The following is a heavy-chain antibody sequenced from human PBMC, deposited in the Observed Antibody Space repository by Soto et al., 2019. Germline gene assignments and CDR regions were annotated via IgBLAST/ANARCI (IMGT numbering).Heavy chain of an antibody. D-gene: IGHD3-22*01. Sequence: GASVKVSCKVSGYTLTELSMHWVRQAPGKGLEWMGGFDPEDGETIYAQKFQGRVTMTEDTSTDTAYMELSSLRSEDTAVYHCATGYYDSSGPGAWWFDPWGQGTLVTVSS. CDR1: GYTLTELS. J-gene: IGHJ5*02. CDR2: FDPEDGET. CDR3: ATGYYDSSGPGAWWFDP. V-gene: IGHV1-24*01.